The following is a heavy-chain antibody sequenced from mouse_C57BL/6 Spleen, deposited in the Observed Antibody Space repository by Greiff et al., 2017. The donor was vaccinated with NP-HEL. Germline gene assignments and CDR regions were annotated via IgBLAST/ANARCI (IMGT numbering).Heavy chain of an antibody. CDR2: IYPGSGNT. Sequence: VQLQQSGPELVKPGASVKISCKASGYSFTSYYIHWVKQRPGQGLEWIGWIYPGSGNTKYNEKFKGKATLTADTSSSTAYMQLSSLTSEDSAVYYCARGKGYAMDYWGQGTSVTVSS. J-gene: IGHJ4*01. V-gene: IGHV1-66*01. CDR1: GYSFTSYY. CDR3: ARGKGYAMDY.